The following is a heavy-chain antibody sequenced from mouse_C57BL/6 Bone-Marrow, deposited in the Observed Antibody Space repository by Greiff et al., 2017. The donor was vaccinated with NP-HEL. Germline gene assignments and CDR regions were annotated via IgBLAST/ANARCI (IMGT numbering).Heavy chain of an antibody. CDR3: ARQEDYYGSSWAY. CDR2: ISSGGSYT. CDR1: GFTFSSYG. V-gene: IGHV5-6*01. Sequence: EVKLMESGGDLVKPGGSLKLSCAASGFTFSSYGMSWVRQTPDKRLEWVATISSGGSYTYYPDSVKGRFTISRDNAKNTLYLQMSSLKSEDTAMYYCARQEDYYGSSWAYWGQGTLVTVSA. D-gene: IGHD1-1*01. J-gene: IGHJ3*01.